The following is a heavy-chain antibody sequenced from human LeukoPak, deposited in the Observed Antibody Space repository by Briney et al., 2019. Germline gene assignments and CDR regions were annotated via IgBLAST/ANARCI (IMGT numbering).Heavy chain of an antibody. CDR2: INPNSGGT. Sequence: ASVKVSCKASGYTFTGYYMHWVRQAPGQGLEWMGWINPNSGGTNYAQKFQGRVTMTRDTSISTAYMELSRLRSDDTAVYYCARARNRYCSGGSCLTSDYWGQGTLVTVSS. D-gene: IGHD2-15*01. CDR3: ARARNRYCSGGSCLTSDY. CDR1: GYTFTGYY. J-gene: IGHJ4*02. V-gene: IGHV1-2*02.